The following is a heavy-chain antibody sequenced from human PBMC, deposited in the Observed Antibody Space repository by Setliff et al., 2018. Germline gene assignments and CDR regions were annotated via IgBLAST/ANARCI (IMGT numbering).Heavy chain of an antibody. CDR3: AKDWWGPPESFDV. CDR1: TLTFTYA. J-gene: IGHJ3*01. CDR2: INGDGADT. D-gene: IGHD2-15*01. Sequence: GGSLRLSCAASTLTFTYAMCWVRQTPGKWLEWIASINGDGADTYYAASMKGRFTISRDNSKRTLYLQMSSLRADDTAVYYCAKDWWGPPESFDVWGQGTVVTVSS. V-gene: IGHV3-23*01.